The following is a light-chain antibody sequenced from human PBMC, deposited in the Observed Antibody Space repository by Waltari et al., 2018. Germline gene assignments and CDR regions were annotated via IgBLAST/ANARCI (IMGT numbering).Light chain of an antibody. Sequence: QSALTQPPSASGSPGQSVTISCTGTSSDVGGSKYVSWYQQHPGKAPKLMIFEVNTPPSGVPDRFSGSKSGNTASLTVSGLQAEDEADYYCSSFAGSDLVLVGGGTKLTVL. J-gene: IGLJ2*01. V-gene: IGLV2-8*01. CDR3: SSFAGSDLVL. CDR1: SSDVGGSKY. CDR2: EVN.